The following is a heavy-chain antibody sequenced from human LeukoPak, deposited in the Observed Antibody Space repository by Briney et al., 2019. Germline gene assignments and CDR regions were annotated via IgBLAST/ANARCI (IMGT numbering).Heavy chain of an antibody. CDR3: ARGIAAAGTDAFDI. D-gene: IGHD6-13*01. Sequence: PGGSLRLSCAASGFTFDDYAMHWVRQAPGKGLEWVSGINWNGGSTGYADSVKGRFTISRDNAKNSLYLQMNSLRAEDTAVYYCARGIAAAGTDAFDIWGQGTMVTVSS. CDR1: GFTFDDYA. V-gene: IGHV3-20*04. J-gene: IGHJ3*02. CDR2: INWNGGST.